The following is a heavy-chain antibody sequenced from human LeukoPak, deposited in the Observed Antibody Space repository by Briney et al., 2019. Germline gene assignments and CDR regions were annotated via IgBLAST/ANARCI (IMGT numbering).Heavy chain of an antibody. CDR3: ARAYSGYFDY. J-gene: IGHJ4*02. V-gene: IGHV4-59*08. CDR2: IYYSGST. Sequence: SETLSLTCTVSGGSISSYYWSWIRQPPGKGLEWIGYIYYSGSTNYNPSLKSRVTISVDTSKNQFSLKLSSVTAADTAVYYCARAYSGYFDYWGQGTLVTVSS. CDR1: GGSISSYY. D-gene: IGHD1-26*01.